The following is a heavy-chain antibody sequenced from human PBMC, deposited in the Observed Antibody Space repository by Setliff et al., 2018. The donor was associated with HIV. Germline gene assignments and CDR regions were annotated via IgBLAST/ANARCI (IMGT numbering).Heavy chain of an antibody. CDR1: GFSFGDFA. CDR3: MDFAIAGAWDY. CDR2: IRTKAHGGTT. V-gene: IGHV3-49*04. D-gene: IGHD6-13*01. J-gene: IGHJ4*02. Sequence: GALRLSCTASGFSFGDFALNWVRQAPGKGLEWIGFIRTKAHGGTTEYAASVRGRFTISRDDSESIAYLQMNSLKTEDTAVYYCMDFAIAGAWDYWGQGTLVTVSS.